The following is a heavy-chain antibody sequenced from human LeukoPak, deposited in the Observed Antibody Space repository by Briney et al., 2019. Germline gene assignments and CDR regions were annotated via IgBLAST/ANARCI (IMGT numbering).Heavy chain of an antibody. CDR1: GFTFSNFA. J-gene: IGHJ5*02. CDR2: ITGYGAT. V-gene: IGHV3-23*01. Sequence: GGSLRLSCAASGFTFSNFAMMWVHQAPGTGLQWVPTITGYGATFYADSVRGRFTIFRDTSMNTLFLQMNSLGAEDTAVYYCAKGAAAGKVDWFDPWGQGTLVTVSS. CDR3: AKGAAAGKVDWFDP. D-gene: IGHD6-13*01.